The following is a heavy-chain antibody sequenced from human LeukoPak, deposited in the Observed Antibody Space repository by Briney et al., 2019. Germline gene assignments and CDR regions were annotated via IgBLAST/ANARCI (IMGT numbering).Heavy chain of an antibody. CDR2: INPNSGGT. V-gene: IGHV1-2*06. CDR1: GYTFTGYY. J-gene: IGHJ4*02. Sequence: ASVKVSCKASGYTFTGYYMHWVRQAPGQGLEWMGRINPNSGGTNYAQKFQGRVTMTRDTSISTAYMELSRLRSDDTAVYYCARSGGGYYDSSGYYCDYWGQGALVTVSS. D-gene: IGHD3-22*01. CDR3: ARSGGGYYDSSGYYCDY.